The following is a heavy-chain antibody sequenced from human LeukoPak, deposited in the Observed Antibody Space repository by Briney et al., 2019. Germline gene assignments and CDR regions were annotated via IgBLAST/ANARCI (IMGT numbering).Heavy chain of an antibody. Sequence: GRSLRLSCAASGFTFSSYGMHWVRQAPGKGLEWVAVISYDGSNKYYADSVKGRFTISRDNAKNSLYLQMNSLRAEDTALYYCAKEITDYYGSGSCFDYWGQGTLVTVSS. V-gene: IGHV3-30*18. CDR1: GFTFSSYG. CDR2: ISYDGSNK. CDR3: AKEITDYYGSGSCFDY. D-gene: IGHD3-10*01. J-gene: IGHJ4*02.